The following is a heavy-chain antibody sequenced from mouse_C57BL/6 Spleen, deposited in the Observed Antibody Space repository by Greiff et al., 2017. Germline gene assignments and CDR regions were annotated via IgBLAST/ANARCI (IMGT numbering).Heavy chain of an antibody. D-gene: IGHD2-1*01. CDR2: IDPENGDT. J-gene: IGHJ4*01. V-gene: IGHV14-4*01. CDR1: GFNIKDDY. Sequence: VQLQQSGAELVRPGASVKLSCTASGFNIKDDYMHWVKQRPEQGLEWIGWIDPENGDTEYASKFQGKATITADTSSNTAYLQLSSLTSEDTAVYYCTKGNYPYYYAMDYWGQGTSVTVSS. CDR3: TKGNYPYYYAMDY.